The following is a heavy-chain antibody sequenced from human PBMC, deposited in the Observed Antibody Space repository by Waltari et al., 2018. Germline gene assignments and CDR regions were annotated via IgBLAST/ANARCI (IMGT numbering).Heavy chain of an antibody. Sequence: QVQLQESGPGLVKPSETLSLTCTASGGPIRRYYWRWNGTPSGKGLEWIGYIYYSGSTNYNPSLKSRVTISVDTSKNQFSLKLSSVTAADTAVYYCARETHYTFGGVIVFDYWGQGTLVTVSS. CDR1: GGPIRRYY. V-gene: IGHV4-59*01. CDR3: ARETHYTFGGVIVFDY. CDR2: IYYSGST. D-gene: IGHD3-16*02. J-gene: IGHJ4*02.